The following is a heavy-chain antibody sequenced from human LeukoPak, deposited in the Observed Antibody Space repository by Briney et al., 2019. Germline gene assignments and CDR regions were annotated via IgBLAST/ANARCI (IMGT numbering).Heavy chain of an antibody. Sequence: GASVKVSCKASGYTFTSYGISWVRQAPGQGLEWMGWISAYNGNTNYAQKIQGRVTMTTDTSTSTAYMELRRLRYDDTAVYYCGRDLGDMVPGYWGQGSLVTVSS. V-gene: IGHV1-18*01. J-gene: IGHJ4*02. CDR3: GRDLGDMVPGY. CDR1: GYTFTSYG. D-gene: IGHD3-16*01. CDR2: ISAYNGNT.